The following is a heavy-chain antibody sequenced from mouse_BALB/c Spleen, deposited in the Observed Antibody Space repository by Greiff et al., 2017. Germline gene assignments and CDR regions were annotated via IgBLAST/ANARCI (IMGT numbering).Heavy chain of an antibody. CDR3: ARAIMITPGCAY. V-gene: IGHV5-6-5*01. CDR2: ISSGGST. J-gene: IGHJ3*01. D-gene: IGHD2-4*01. Sequence: EVKLVESGGGLVKPGGSLKLSCAASGFTFSSYAMSWVRQTPEKRLEWVASISSGGSTYYPDSVKGRFTISRDNARNILYLQMSSLRSEDTAMYYCARAIMITPGCAYWGKGPLVPVSA. CDR1: GFTFSSYA.